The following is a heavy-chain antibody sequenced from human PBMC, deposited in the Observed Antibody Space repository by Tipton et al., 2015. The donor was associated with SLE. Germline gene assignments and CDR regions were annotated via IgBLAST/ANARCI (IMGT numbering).Heavy chain of an antibody. CDR3: ARTNGDGYNLPLDY. Sequence: TLSLTCTVSGGSISSSSYYWGWIRQPPGKGLEWIGSIYHSGSTYYNPSLKSRVTISVDTSKNQFSLKLSSVTAADTAVYYCARTNGDGYNLPLDYWGQGTLVTVSS. J-gene: IGHJ4*02. CDR1: GGSISSSSYY. D-gene: IGHD5-24*01. V-gene: IGHV4-39*07. CDR2: IYHSGST.